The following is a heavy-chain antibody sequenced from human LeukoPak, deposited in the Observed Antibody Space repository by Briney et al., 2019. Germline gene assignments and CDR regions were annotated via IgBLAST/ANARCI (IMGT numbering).Heavy chain of an antibody. Sequence: PGGSLRLSCAASGFTFSSYGMHWVRQAPGKGLEWVAVISYDGSNKYYADSVKGRFTISRDNSKNTLYLQMTSLRAEDTAVYYCAKGQEDTMIVVDKNSFDYWGQGTLVTVSS. CDR1: GFTFSSYG. CDR2: ISYDGSNK. D-gene: IGHD3-22*01. CDR3: AKGQEDTMIVVDKNSFDY. V-gene: IGHV3-30*18. J-gene: IGHJ4*02.